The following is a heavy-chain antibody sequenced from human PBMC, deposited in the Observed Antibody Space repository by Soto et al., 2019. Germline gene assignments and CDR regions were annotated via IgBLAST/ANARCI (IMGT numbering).Heavy chain of an antibody. V-gene: IGHV4-31*03. CDR2: IYYSGST. CDR1: GGSISSGGYY. J-gene: IGHJ6*02. D-gene: IGHD5-18*01. Sequence: PSETLSLTCTVSGGSISSGGYYWSWIRQHPGKGLEWIGYIYYSGSTYYNPSLKSRVTISVDTSKNQFSLKLSSVTAADTAVYYCASRGYSYGFSPCMDVWGQGTTVTVSS. CDR3: ASRGYSYGFSPCMDV.